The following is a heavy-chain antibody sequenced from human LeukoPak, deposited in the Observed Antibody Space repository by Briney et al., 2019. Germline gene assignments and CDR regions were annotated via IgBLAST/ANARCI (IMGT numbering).Heavy chain of an antibody. CDR3: ARTNDYSKNFDY. CDR1: GGSISSSSYY. D-gene: IGHD4-11*01. J-gene: IGHJ4*02. CDR2: IYYSGST. V-gene: IGHV4-61*05. Sequence: SETLSLTCTVSGGSISSSSYYWGWIRQPPGKGLEWIGYIYYSGSTNYNPSLKSRVTISVDTSKNQFSLKLSSVTAADTAVYYCARTNDYSKNFDYWGQGTLVTVSS.